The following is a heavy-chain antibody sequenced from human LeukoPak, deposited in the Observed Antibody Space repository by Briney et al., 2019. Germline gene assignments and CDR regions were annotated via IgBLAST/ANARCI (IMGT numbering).Heavy chain of an antibody. CDR2: IYYSGST. CDR3: IGGDTAMVPKFDY. CDR1: GGSISSSSYY. Sequence: PSETLSLTCTVSGGSISSSSYYWGWIRQPPGKGLEWIGSIYYSGSTYYNPSLKGRVTISVDTSKNQFSLKLSSVTAADTAVYYCIGGDTAMVPKFDYWGQGTLVTVSS. D-gene: IGHD5-18*01. V-gene: IGHV4-39*07. J-gene: IGHJ4*02.